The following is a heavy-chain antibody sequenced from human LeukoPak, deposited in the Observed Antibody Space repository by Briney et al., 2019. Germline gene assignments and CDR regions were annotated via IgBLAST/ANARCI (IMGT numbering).Heavy chain of an antibody. CDR3: ARAANIVVVPAAIKGAFDI. V-gene: IGHV4-4*02. CDR2: IHHSGST. D-gene: IGHD2-2*02. J-gene: IGHJ3*02. CDR1: GGSISSSKW. Sequence: SETLSLTCALSGGSISSSKWRSWVRQPPGKGLEWIGEIHHSGSTNYNPSLKSRVTISVDTSKNQISLKLSSVTAADTAVYYCARAANIVVVPAAIKGAFDIWGQGTMVTVSS.